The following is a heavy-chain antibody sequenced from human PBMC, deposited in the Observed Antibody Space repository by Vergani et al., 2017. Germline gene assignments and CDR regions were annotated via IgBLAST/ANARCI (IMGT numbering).Heavy chain of an antibody. CDR1: GFTLNTYG. Sequence: QVQILQSGGGVVQPGGSLRLSCTLSGFTLNTYGIHWVRQAPGKGLEWVSTINIGGRTSYADSVKRRLTLTRDDYKNTLHLQMNSLRPEDTAVYYCARGMTTETTDLDGFDIWGQGTMVSVSS. V-gene: IGHV3-NL1*01. J-gene: IGHJ3*02. CDR2: INIGGRT. D-gene: IGHD4-17*01. CDR3: ARGMTTETTDLDGFDI.